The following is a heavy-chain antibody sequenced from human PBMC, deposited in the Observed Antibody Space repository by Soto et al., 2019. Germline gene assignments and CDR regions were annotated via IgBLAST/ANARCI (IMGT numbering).Heavy chain of an antibody. CDR1: GGSISSSNW. J-gene: IGHJ5*02. V-gene: IGHV4-4*02. Sequence: SETLSLTCAVSGGSISSSNWWSWVRQPPGKGLEWIGEIYHSGSTNYNPSLKSRVTISVEKSKNQFSLKLSSVTAADTAVYYCAREGIAAAGRNGFDPWGQGTLVTVSS. CDR2: IYHSGST. D-gene: IGHD6-13*01. CDR3: AREGIAAAGRNGFDP.